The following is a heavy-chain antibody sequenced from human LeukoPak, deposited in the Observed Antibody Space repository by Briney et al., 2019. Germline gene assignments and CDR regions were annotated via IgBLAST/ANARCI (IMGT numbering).Heavy chain of an antibody. CDR3: ARKATAKYPAIAQDNWFDP. CDR2: IYYSGST. CDR1: GGSISSSSYY. D-gene: IGHD2-21*01. V-gene: IGHV4-39*01. J-gene: IGHJ5*02. Sequence: PSETLSLTCTVSGGSISSSSYYWGWIRQPPGKGLEWIGSIYYSGSTYYNPSLKSRVTISVDTSKNQFSLKLSSVTAADTAVYYCARKATAKYPAIAQDNWFDPWGQGTLVTVSS.